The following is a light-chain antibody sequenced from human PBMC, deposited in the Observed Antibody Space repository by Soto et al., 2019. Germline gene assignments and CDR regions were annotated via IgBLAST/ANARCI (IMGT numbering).Light chain of an antibody. CDR2: DAS. J-gene: IGKJ4*01. CDR3: QQYNNWPLT. V-gene: IGKV3D-15*01. Sequence: EMVMTQSPATLSVSPGERATLSCSASQSISTNLAWYQQKPGQAPRLLIYDASTRATGIPARFSGSGSGTEFTLTISSLLSEDFAVYSCQQYNNWPLTFGGGTNVDI. CDR1: QSISTN.